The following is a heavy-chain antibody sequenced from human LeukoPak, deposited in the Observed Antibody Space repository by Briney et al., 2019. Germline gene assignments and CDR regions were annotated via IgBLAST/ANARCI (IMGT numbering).Heavy chain of an antibody. CDR3: AKDRAGSHPYDTSGLTPSDH. D-gene: IGHD3-22*01. V-gene: IGHV3-13*01. CDR2: IGTAGDT. Sequence: GGSLRLSCAASGFTFSRYDMHWVRQATGKGLEWVSAIGTAGDTYYPGSVKGRFTISRENAKNSLYLQMNSLRAGDTAVYYCAKDRAGSHPYDTSGLTPSDHWGQGTLVTVSS. CDR1: GFTFSRYD. J-gene: IGHJ5*02.